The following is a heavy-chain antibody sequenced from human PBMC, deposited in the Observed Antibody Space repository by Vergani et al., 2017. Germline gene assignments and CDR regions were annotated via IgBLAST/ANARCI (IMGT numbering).Heavy chain of an antibody. CDR1: GYTFTGYY. D-gene: IGHD6-13*01. J-gene: IGHJ4*02. CDR3: ARDSSAWFGSSWYYFDY. V-gene: IGHV1-2*02. CDR2: INPNSGGT. Sequence: QVQLVQSGAEVKKPGASVKVSCKASGYTFTGYYMHWVRQAPGQGLEWMGWINPNSGGTNYAQKFQGRVTMNRDTSISTAYMELSRLRSDDTAVYYCARDSSAWFGSSWYYFDYWGQGTLVTVSS.